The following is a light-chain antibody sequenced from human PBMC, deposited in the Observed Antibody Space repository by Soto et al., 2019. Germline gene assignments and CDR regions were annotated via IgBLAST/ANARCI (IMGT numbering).Light chain of an antibody. CDR2: WAS. Sequence: DIVMTQSPDSLAVSLGERATINCKSSQSLLFSSDNRNNLTWYQQKPGQPPKLLLSWASTRESGVPDRFSGSGSGTDFTLTISSLEPEDSAVYYCQQRSNWPPEFTFGQGTRVEIK. CDR3: QQRSNWPPEFT. J-gene: IGKJ2*01. V-gene: IGKV4-1*01. CDR1: QSLLFSSDNRNN.